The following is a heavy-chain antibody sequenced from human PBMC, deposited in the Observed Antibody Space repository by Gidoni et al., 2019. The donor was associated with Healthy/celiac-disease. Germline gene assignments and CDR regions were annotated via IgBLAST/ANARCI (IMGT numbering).Heavy chain of an antibody. CDR1: GFTFSSYA. V-gene: IGHV3-23*01. J-gene: IGHJ4*02. CDR3: AKGGGSVY. Sequence: EVQLLESGGGLVQLGGSLRLSFAASGFTFSSYAMSWVRQAPGKGLEGVSAISGSGGSTYYADSVKGRFTISRDNAKNTLYLQMNSLRAEDTAVYYCAKGGGSVYWGQGTLVTVSS. CDR2: ISGSGGST. D-gene: IGHD2-15*01.